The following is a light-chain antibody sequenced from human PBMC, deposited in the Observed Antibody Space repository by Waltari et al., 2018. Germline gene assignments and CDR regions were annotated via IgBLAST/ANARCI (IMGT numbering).Light chain of an antibody. V-gene: IGLV2-14*01. J-gene: IGLJ1*01. CDR1: SGDVGSDKY. Sequence: QSALTQPASVSGSPGQSITISCTGSSGDVGSDKYVSWYQQHPGQVPKLIIYEVNRRPSGVSNRFSGSKSGNTASLTISGLQAEDEADYYCSSHTSSSTFVFGTGTKVDVL. CDR3: SSHTSSSTFV. CDR2: EVN.